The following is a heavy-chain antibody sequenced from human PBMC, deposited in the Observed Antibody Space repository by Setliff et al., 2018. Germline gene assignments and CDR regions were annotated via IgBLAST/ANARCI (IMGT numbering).Heavy chain of an antibody. CDR2: ISGSGGST. CDR3: AKDFRDLGYSDY. V-gene: IGHV3-23*01. J-gene: IGHJ4*02. CDR1: GFTFSAYG. Sequence: GGSLRLSCAASGFTFSAYGMSWVRQAPGKGLEWVSAISGSGGSTYYADSGKGRFTISRDNSKNTLYLQMNSLRAEDPAVYYCAKDFRDLGYSDYWGQGTLVTVSS.